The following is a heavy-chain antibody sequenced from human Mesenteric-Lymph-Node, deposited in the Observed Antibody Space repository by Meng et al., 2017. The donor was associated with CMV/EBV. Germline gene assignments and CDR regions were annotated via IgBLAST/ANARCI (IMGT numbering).Heavy chain of an antibody. V-gene: IGHV4-59*01. CDR2: IYYSGST. CDR3: ARDVSIVGATGNWFDP. CDR1: GGSISSYY. Sequence: GSLRLSCTVSGGSISSYYWSWIRQTPGKGLEWIGYIYYSGSTNYNPSLKSRVTISVDTSKNQFSLKLSSVTAADTAVYYCARDVSIVGATGNWFDPWGQGTLVTVSS. J-gene: IGHJ5*02. D-gene: IGHD1-26*01.